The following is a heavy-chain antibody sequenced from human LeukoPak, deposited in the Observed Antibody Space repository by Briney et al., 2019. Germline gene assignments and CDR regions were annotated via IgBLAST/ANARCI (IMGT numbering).Heavy chain of an antibody. V-gene: IGHV4-39*01. CDR3: ARHHENLSWNGLYYYYYMDV. CDR2: INHSGST. J-gene: IGHJ6*03. CDR1: GGSISSSSYY. Sequence: PSETLSLTCTVSGGSISSSSYYWGWIRQPPGKGLEWIGEINHSGSTNYNPSLKSRVTISVDTSKNQFSLKLSSVTAADTAVYYCARHHENLSWNGLYYYYYMDVWGKGTTVTVSS. D-gene: IGHD1-1*01.